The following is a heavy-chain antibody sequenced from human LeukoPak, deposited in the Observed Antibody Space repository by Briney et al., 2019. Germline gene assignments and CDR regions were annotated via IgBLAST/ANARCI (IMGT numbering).Heavy chain of an antibody. CDR1: GFTFSSYG. V-gene: IGHV3-30*02. CDR2: IRYDGSNK. D-gene: IGHD3-22*01. CDR3: AKDGRGSGYFPDY. Sequence: GGSLRLSCAASGFTFSSYGMHWVRQAAGKGLEWVAFIRYDGSNKYYADSVKGRFTISRDNSKNTLYLQMNSLRPEDSAVHYCAKDGRGSGYFPDYWGQGTLVTVSS. J-gene: IGHJ4*02.